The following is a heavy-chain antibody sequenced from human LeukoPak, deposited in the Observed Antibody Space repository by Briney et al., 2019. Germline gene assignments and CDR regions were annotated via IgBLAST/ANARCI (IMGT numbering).Heavy chain of an antibody. CDR1: GFTFSSYG. CDR2: ISYGGGDK. V-gene: IGHV3-30*18. D-gene: IGHD4-17*01. J-gene: IGHJ4*02. CDR3: ANQDGV. Sequence: GGSLRLSCAASGFTFSSYGIHWVRQAPVKGPEWVAVISYGGGDKYYADALEGRFTISRDNSKNTLYLQMNSLRAEDTAVYYCANQDGVWGQGTLVTVSS.